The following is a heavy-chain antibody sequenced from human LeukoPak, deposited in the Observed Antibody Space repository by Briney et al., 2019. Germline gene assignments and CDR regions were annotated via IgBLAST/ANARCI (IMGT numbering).Heavy chain of an antibody. CDR1: GFTLSSYE. D-gene: IGHD6-19*01. Sequence: GGSLRLSCAASGFTLSSYEMNWLRQAPGQGLEWVSYISTSGNTIYYADSVKGRFTISRDNAKNSLYLQMNSLRAEDTAVYYCARVSSGWYEDYWGQGTLVTVSS. CDR2: ISTSGNTI. J-gene: IGHJ4*02. V-gene: IGHV3-48*03. CDR3: ARVSSGWYEDY.